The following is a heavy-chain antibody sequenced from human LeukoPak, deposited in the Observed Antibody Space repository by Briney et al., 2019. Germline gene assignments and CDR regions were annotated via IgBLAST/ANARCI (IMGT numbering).Heavy chain of an antibody. Sequence: GGSLRLSCAASGFTFSTYAMDWVRQAPGKGLEWVSAISDSGDSTYYADSVKGRFTISRDNSKNTLYLQMNSLRAEDTAVYYCAKDRDYYDSSGYPDYWGQGTLVTVSS. V-gene: IGHV3-23*01. CDR1: GFTFSTYA. D-gene: IGHD3-22*01. CDR2: ISDSGDST. CDR3: AKDRDYYDSSGYPDY. J-gene: IGHJ4*02.